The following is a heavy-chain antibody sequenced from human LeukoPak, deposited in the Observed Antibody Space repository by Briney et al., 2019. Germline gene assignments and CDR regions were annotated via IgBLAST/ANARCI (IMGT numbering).Heavy chain of an antibody. CDR3: ARAGFYYDSCGPKDFDY. CDR2: IYPGDSDT. D-gene: IGHD3-22*01. V-gene: IGHV5-51*01. CDR1: GYIFTSYW. Sequence: GESLKISCKGSGYIFTSYWIGWVRQMPGKGLEWMGIIYPGDSDTRYSPSLQGQVTISADKSISTAYLQWSRLKASDTAMYYCARAGFYYDSCGPKDFDYWGQGTLVTVSS. J-gene: IGHJ4*02.